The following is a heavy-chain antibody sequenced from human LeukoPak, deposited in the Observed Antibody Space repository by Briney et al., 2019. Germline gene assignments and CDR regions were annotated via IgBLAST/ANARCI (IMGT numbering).Heavy chain of an antibody. V-gene: IGHV3-48*03. CDR2: ISSSGIAI. CDR1: GFTFRSYE. Sequence: GGSLRLSCAASGFTFRSYEMNWVRQAPGMGLEWISYISSSGIAIYYADSVKGRFSISRDNTKNSLFLHMNSLRAEDTAVYYCTRDRPAGNTTMIRGVTLDYWGQGTLVTVSS. D-gene: IGHD3-10*01. CDR3: TRDRPAGNTTMIRGVTLDY. J-gene: IGHJ4*02.